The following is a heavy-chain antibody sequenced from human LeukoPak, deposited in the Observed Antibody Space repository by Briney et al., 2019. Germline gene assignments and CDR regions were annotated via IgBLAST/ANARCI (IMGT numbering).Heavy chain of an antibody. Sequence: GGSLRLSCAASGFTFSSYEMNWVRQAPGKGLEWVSYISSSGSTIYYADSVKGRFTISRDNAKNSLYLQMNSLRAEDTAVYYCARSPTWELLALGYWGQGTLVTVSS. V-gene: IGHV3-48*03. J-gene: IGHJ4*02. CDR1: GFTFSSYE. CDR2: ISSSGSTI. CDR3: ARSPTWELLALGY. D-gene: IGHD1-26*01.